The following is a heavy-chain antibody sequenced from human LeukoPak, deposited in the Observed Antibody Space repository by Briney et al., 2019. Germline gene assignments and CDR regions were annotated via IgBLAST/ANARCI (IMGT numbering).Heavy chain of an antibody. Sequence: PSETLPLTCTVSGASVSSTTYNWGWIRQPPGKGLEWIGSIYHSGGTYYNPSLKSRVTISVDTTKNQFSLKLRFVTAADTAVYYCASQPYYDNSGYYFYWGQGTLVTVSS. CDR3: ASQPYYDNSGYYFY. D-gene: IGHD3-22*01. V-gene: IGHV4-39*01. CDR1: GASVSSTTYN. J-gene: IGHJ4*02. CDR2: IYHSGGT.